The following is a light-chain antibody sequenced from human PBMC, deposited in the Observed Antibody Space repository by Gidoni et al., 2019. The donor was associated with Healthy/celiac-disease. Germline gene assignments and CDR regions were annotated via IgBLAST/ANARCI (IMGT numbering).Light chain of an antibody. V-gene: IGKV3-11*01. Sequence: EIVLTQSPATLSLSPGERATLPCRASQSVSSYLAWYQQKPGQAPRLLIYDASNRATGIPARFSGSGSGTDFTLTISSLEPEDFAVYYCQQRSNWPPGVTFXQXTRLXIK. CDR1: QSVSSY. CDR2: DAS. CDR3: QQRSNWPPGVT. J-gene: IGKJ5*01.